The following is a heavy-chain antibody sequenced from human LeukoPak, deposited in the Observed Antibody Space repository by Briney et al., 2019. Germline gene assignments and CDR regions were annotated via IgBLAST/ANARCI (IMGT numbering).Heavy chain of an antibody. CDR2: INHSGST. CDR1: GGSFSGYY. V-gene: IGHV4-34*01. J-gene: IGHJ6*02. CDR3: ARGVYYYGSGSYYYGMDV. D-gene: IGHD3-10*01. Sequence: SETLSLTCAAYGGSFSGYYWSWIRQPPGKGLEWIGEINHSGSTNYNPSLRSRVTISVDTSKNQFSLKLSSVTAADTAVYYCARGVYYYGSGSYYYGMDVWGQGTTVTVSS.